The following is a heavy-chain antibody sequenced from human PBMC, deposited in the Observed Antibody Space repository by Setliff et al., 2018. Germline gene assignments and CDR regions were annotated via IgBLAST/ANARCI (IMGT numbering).Heavy chain of an antibody. J-gene: IGHJ4*02. CDR2: IYWDDVK. V-gene: IGHV2-5*02. D-gene: IGHD3-10*01. CDR1: GFSLRSSGMA. Sequence: SGPTLVNPTQTLTLTCSFSGFSLRSSGMAVGWIRQPPGKALEWLALIYWDDVKRYSPFLKNRLTITQDTSKNQVVLTLTNMDPVDTATYYCAHRGGYGADSLYDFDVWGQGTQVTV. CDR3: AHRGGYGADSLYDFDV.